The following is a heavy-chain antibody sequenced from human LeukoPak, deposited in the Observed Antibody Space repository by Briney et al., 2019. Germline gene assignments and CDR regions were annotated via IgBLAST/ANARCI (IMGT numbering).Heavy chain of an antibody. J-gene: IGHJ4*02. V-gene: IGHV3-23*01. CDR1: GFTFSSYA. CDR2: ISGSGGST. CDR3: AKARRPSIAVAGTLFDY. Sequence: GGSLRLSCAASGFTFSSYAMSWVRQAPGKGLEWVSAISGSGGSTYYADSVKGRFTISRDNSKNTLYLQMNSLRAEDTAVYYCAKARRPSIAVAGTLFDYWGQGTLVTVFS. D-gene: IGHD6-19*01.